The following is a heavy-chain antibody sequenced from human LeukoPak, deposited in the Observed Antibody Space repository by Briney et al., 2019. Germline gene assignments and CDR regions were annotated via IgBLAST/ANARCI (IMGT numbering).Heavy chain of an antibody. Sequence: GGSLRLYCAASGFTFSSYEMNWVRQAPGKGLEWVSYISSSGSTIYYADSVKGRFTISRDNAKNSLYLQMNSLRAEDTAVYYCARDRRDWDFGELLYDAFDIWGQGTMVTVSS. CDR1: GFTFSSYE. CDR3: ARDRRDWDFGELLYDAFDI. J-gene: IGHJ3*02. CDR2: ISSSGSTI. D-gene: IGHD3-10*01. V-gene: IGHV3-48*03.